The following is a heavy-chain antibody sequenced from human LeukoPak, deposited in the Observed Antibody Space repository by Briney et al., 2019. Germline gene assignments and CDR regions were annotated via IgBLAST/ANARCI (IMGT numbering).Heavy chain of an antibody. CDR1: GFTFSDYW. CDR3: VRESSVWVGPGIGRPLDV. Sequence: GGPLRLSCAASGFTFSDYWMTWVRQAPGRGLEWVANIKEDGSDKQYVDSVQGRFTISRDNAENSLYLQMNSLRAEDTAVYYCVRESSVWVGPGIGRPLDVWGKGTAVTVSS. CDR2: IKEDGSDK. J-gene: IGHJ6*04. V-gene: IGHV3-7*01. D-gene: IGHD3-16*01.